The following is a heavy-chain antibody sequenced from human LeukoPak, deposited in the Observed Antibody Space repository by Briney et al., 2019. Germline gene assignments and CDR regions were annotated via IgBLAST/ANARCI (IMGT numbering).Heavy chain of an antibody. CDR2: IYYSGST. D-gene: IGHD2-2*03. Sequence: TLSLTCTVSGGSISSGGYYWSWIRQHPGKGLEWIGYIYYSGSTYYNPSLKSRVTISVDTSKNQFSLKLSSVTAADTAVYYCAGYCSSTSCPNNEDDYWGQGTLVTVSS. V-gene: IGHV4-31*03. CDR1: GGSISSGGYY. CDR3: AGYCSSTSCPNNEDDY. J-gene: IGHJ4*02.